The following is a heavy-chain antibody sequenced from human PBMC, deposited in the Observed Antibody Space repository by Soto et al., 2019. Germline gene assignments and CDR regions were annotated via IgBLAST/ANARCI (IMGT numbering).Heavy chain of an antibody. V-gene: IGHV4-31*03. Sequence: QVQLQESGPGLVKPSQTLSLTCTVSGGSISSGGYYWSWIRQHPGKGLEWIGYIYYSGSTYYNPSLKCRVTISVYTSKNQFSLKLSSVTAADTAAYYCARYGDYYDSSGYYSALSFDYWGQGTLVTVSS. CDR1: GGSISSGGYY. D-gene: IGHD3-22*01. CDR3: ARYGDYYDSSGYYSALSFDY. CDR2: IYYSGST. J-gene: IGHJ4*02.